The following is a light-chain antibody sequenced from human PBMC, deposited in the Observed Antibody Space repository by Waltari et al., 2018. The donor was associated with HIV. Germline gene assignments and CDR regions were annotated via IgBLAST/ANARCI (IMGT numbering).Light chain of an antibody. CDR3: RFHDNLPRTA. Sequence: DIQMTQSPPSLSASVGDRVTMTCQASQDIRNCFNCYQHKPGKAPRVLIYDGSNLQAGVPSSFTGSRSGTDVNFTISSLRPEDNATNCCRFHDNLPRTALGQGTRLEIK. J-gene: IGKJ2*01. V-gene: IGKV1-33*01. CDR1: QDIRNC. CDR2: DGS.